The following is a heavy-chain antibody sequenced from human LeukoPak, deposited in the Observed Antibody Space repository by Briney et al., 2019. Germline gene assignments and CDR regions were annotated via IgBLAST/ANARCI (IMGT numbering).Heavy chain of an antibody. V-gene: IGHV3-23*01. CDR2: ISGSGGST. CDR1: GFTFSSYA. CDR3: AKDAIFGVVIIPEYFQH. Sequence: GGSLRLSCAASGFTFSSYAMSWVRQAPGKGLEWVSAISGSGGSTYYADSAKGRFTISRDNSKNTLYLQMNSLRAEDTAVYYCAKDAIFGVVIIPEYFQHWGQGTLVTVSS. J-gene: IGHJ1*01. D-gene: IGHD3-3*01.